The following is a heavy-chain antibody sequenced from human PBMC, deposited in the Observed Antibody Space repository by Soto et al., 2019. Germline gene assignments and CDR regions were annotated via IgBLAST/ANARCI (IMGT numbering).Heavy chain of an antibody. J-gene: IGHJ4*02. CDR1: GFTFSSYS. Sequence: PGGSLRLSCAASGFTFSSYSMNWVRQAPGKGLEWVSSISSSSSYIYYADSVKGRFTISRDNAKNSLYLQMNSLRAEDTAVYYCARSIDWLFIPDYWGQGTLVTVSS. D-gene: IGHD3-9*01. V-gene: IGHV3-21*01. CDR2: ISSSSSYI. CDR3: ARSIDWLFIPDY.